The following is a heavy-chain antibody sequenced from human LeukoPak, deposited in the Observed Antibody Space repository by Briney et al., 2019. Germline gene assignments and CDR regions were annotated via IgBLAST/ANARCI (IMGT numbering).Heavy chain of an antibody. Sequence: ASVKVSCKASGYTFTSYGISWVRQASGQGLEWMGWISAYNGNTNYAQKLQGRVTMTTDTSTSTAYMELRSLRSDDTAVYYCARVEWHYDFWSGYSGIDYWGQGTLVTVSS. J-gene: IGHJ4*02. CDR1: GYTFTSYG. V-gene: IGHV1-18*01. CDR2: ISAYNGNT. CDR3: ARVEWHYDFWSGYSGIDY. D-gene: IGHD3-3*01.